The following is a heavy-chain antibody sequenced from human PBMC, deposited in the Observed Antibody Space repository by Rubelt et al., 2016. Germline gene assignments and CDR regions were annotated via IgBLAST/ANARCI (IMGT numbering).Heavy chain of an antibody. CDR2: INHSGST. V-gene: IGHV4-34*01. J-gene: IGHJ2*01. CDR1: GGSFSGYY. CDR3: ARHRITIFGVVMSYWYFDL. Sequence: QVQLQQWGAGLLKPSETLSLTRAAYGGSFSGYYWSWIRQPPGKGLEWIGEINHSGSTNYNPSLKVRVTISVDTSKNHVSLNLSAVTAADTAVYYCARHRITIFGVVMSYWYFDLWGRGTLVTVSS. D-gene: IGHD3-3*01.